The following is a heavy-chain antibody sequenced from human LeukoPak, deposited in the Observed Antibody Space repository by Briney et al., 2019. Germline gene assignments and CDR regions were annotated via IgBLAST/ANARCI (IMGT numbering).Heavy chain of an antibody. CDR1: GFTLSSYA. Sequence: GGSLRLSCAASGFTLSSYAMSWVRQAPGKGLEWVSAISGSGGSTYYADSVKGRFTISRDNSKNTLYLQMNSLRAEDTAVYYCAKGLPHYYDSSGQGPYYFDYWGQGTLVTVSS. CDR2: ISGSGGST. V-gene: IGHV3-23*01. D-gene: IGHD3-22*01. J-gene: IGHJ4*02. CDR3: AKGLPHYYDSSGQGPYYFDY.